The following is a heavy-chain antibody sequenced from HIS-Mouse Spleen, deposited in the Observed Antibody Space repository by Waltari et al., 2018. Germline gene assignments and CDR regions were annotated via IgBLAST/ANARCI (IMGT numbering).Heavy chain of an antibody. J-gene: IGHJ2*01. Sequence: QLQLQESGPGLVKPSETLSLPCTVPGGPISSSSYYWGWIRQPPGKGLEWLGSIYYSGSTYYNPSLKSRVTISVDTSKNQFSLKLSSVTAADTAVYYCAREIPYSSSWYDWYFDLWGRGTLVTVSS. D-gene: IGHD6-13*01. CDR1: GGPISSSSYY. CDR2: IYYSGST. CDR3: AREIPYSSSWYDWYFDL. V-gene: IGHV4-39*07.